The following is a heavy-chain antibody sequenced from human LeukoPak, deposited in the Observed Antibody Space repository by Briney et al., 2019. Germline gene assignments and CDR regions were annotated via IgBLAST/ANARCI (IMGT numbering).Heavy chain of an antibody. J-gene: IGHJ6*04. CDR2: IKQDESEK. V-gene: IGHV3-7*01. Sequence: PGGSLRLSCASSGFNFGAYWMSWVRQAPGKGLEWVATIKQDESEKYYVDSVKGRFTISRDNAKNSLYLQMNSLRAEDTAVYYCAKVLQTYCGGDCLVIPAVMDVWGKGTTVTVSS. D-gene: IGHD2-21*02. CDR1: GFNFGAYW. CDR3: AKVLQTYCGGDCLVIPAVMDV.